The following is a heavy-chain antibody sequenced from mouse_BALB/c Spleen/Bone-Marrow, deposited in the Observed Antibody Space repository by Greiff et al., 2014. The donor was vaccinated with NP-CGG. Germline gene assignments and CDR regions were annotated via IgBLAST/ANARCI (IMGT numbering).Heavy chain of an antibody. CDR1: GFNIKDTY. V-gene: IGHV14-3*02. J-gene: IGHJ3*01. CDR2: IDLANGNT. CDR3: ARRGLLWYTWFAY. Sequence: EVQLQQSGAELVKPGASVKLSCTASGFNIKDTYMHWVKQRPEQGLEWIGRIDLANGNTKYDPKFQGKATITADTSSNTAYLQLSSLTSEDTAVYYCARRGLLWYTWFAYWGQGTLVTVSA. D-gene: IGHD2-1*01.